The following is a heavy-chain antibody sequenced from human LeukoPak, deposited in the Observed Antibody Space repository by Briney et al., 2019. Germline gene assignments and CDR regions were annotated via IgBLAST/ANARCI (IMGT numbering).Heavy chain of an antibody. J-gene: IGHJ4*02. Sequence: SETLSLTCTVSGGSISSYYWSWIRQPPGKGLEWIGYIYYSGSTNYNPSLKSRVTISVDTSKNQFSLKLSSVTAADTAVYYCARHPIAAALPAFDYWGQGTLVTVSS. CDR2: IYYSGST. CDR3: ARHPIAAALPAFDY. D-gene: IGHD6-13*01. CDR1: GGSISSYY. V-gene: IGHV4-59*08.